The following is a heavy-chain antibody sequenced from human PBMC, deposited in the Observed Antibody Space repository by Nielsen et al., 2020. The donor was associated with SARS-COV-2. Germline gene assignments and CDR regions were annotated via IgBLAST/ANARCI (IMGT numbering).Heavy chain of an antibody. Sequence: GESLKISCAASGFTLSSYSMHWVRQGPGKGLGWVSHIKSDGTKTTYADSVKGRFITSRDNAKNTVYLQMNSLKAEDTAVYYCARLRDDGYYFDTGPYDYWGQGSPVTVSS. J-gene: IGHJ4*02. V-gene: IGHV3-74*01. CDR2: IKSDGTKT. CDR1: GFTLSSYS. D-gene: IGHD2/OR15-2a*01. CDR3: ARLRDDGYYFDTGPYDY.